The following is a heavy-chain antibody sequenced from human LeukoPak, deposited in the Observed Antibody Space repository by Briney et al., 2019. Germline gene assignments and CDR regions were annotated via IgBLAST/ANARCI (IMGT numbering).Heavy chain of an antibody. V-gene: IGHV3-23*01. CDR1: GFTFSSYA. J-gene: IGHJ4*02. CDR2: ISGSGGST. Sequence: QPGGSLRLSCAASGFTFSSYAMSWVRQAPGKGLEWVSAISGSGGSTYYADSVKGRFTISRDNSKNTLYLQMNSLRAEDTAVYYCARVGIVVKARDYWGQGTLVTVSS. CDR3: ARVGIVVKARDY. D-gene: IGHD2-2*01.